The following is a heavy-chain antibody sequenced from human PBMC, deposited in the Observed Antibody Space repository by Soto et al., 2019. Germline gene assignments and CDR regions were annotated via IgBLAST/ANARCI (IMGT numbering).Heavy chain of an antibody. CDR3: ARVPQQLTRRAFNWFDP. CDR2: ISVHNGNT. V-gene: IGHV1-18*01. D-gene: IGHD6-13*01. J-gene: IGHJ5*02. Sequence: QVQLVQSGIEVKNPGASVKVSCKASGYTFTNYGISWVRQAPGQGLEWMGWISVHNGNTNYAQKFQGRVSMTTDTSTNTAYMELGSLGPDDTAVYHCARVPQQLTRRAFNWFDPWGRGTLVIVSS. CDR1: GYTFTNYG.